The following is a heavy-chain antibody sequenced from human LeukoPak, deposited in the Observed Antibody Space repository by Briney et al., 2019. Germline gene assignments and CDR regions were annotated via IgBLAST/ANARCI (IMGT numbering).Heavy chain of an antibody. Sequence: GGSLRLSCAASGFSFISYSMNWVRQAPGKGLEWVSSISSSSDYIYHADSVKGRFTISRDNPKKSLYLQMNTLRAEDTAVYSCARGADGVSSNSRGWFDPWGQGTLVTVSS. CDR1: GFSFISYS. CDR3: ARGADGVSSNSRGWFDP. D-gene: IGHD2-15*01. V-gene: IGHV3-21*01. CDR2: ISSSSDYI. J-gene: IGHJ5*02.